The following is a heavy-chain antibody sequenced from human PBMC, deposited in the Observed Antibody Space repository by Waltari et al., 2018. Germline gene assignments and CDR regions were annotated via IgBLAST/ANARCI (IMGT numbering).Heavy chain of an antibody. D-gene: IGHD6-13*01. CDR3: SSWRYSSSWSHYYFDY. V-gene: IGHV1-69*04. Sequence: QVQLVQSGAEVKKPGSSVKVSCKASGGTVSSYAISWVRQPPGQGLEWMGRSIPILGIANYAQEFQGRVTITADKSTSTAYMELSSLGAEDTAVYYWSSWRYSSSWSHYYFDYWGQGTLVTVSS. J-gene: IGHJ4*02. CDR2: SIPILGIA. CDR1: GGTVSSYA.